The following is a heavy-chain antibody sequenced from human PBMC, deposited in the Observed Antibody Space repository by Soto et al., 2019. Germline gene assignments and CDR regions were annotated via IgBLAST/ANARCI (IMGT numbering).Heavy chain of an antibody. CDR2: IKQDGSEK. D-gene: IGHD4-4*01. J-gene: IGHJ6*03. V-gene: IGHV3-7*01. CDR3: AREVNTNYEALPLYYYYMDV. CDR1: GFTFSSYW. Sequence: GGSLRLSCAASGFTFSSYWMSWVRQAPGKGLEWVANIKQDGSEKYYVDSVKGRFTISRDNAKNSLYLQMNSLRAEDTAVYYCAREVNTNYEALPLYYYYMDVWGKGTTVTVSS.